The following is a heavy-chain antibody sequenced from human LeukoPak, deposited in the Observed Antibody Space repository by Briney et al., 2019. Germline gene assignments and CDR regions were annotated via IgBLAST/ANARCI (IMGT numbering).Heavy chain of an antibody. J-gene: IGHJ4*02. V-gene: IGHV3-21*01. Sequence: GGSLRLSCAVSGFSFEDYAMHWVRQAPGKGLEWVSSISSSSSYIYYADSVKGRFTISRDNAKNSLYLQMNSLRAEDTAVYYCARVQDLGTPDYWGQGTLVTVSS. CDR1: GFSFEDYA. D-gene: IGHD7-27*01. CDR3: ARVQDLGTPDY. CDR2: ISSSSSYI.